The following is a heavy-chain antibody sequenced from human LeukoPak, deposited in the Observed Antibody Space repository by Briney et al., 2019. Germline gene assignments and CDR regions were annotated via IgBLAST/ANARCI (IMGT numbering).Heavy chain of an antibody. CDR3: ARRGERVRGVIGGYYFDY. J-gene: IGHJ4*02. D-gene: IGHD3-10*01. CDR2: IYYSGST. Sequence: SETLSLTCAVSGGSISSANYYWGWISQPPGKGLEWIGSIYYSGSTYYNSSLKSRVTISVDTSKNQFSLKLSSVTAADTAVYYCARRGERVRGVIGGYYFDYWGQGTLVTVSS. V-gene: IGHV4-39*01. CDR1: GGSISSANYY.